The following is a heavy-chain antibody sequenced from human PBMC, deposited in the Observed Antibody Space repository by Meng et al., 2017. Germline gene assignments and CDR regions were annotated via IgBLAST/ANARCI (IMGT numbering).Heavy chain of an antibody. J-gene: IGHJ4*02. CDR1: GGSFSGYN. V-gene: IGHV4-34*01. Sequence: AQLLQSGSGLVKPSETLSLTCAVYGGSFSGYNWSWIRQPPGKGLEWIGEINHSGSTNYNPSLKSRVTISVDTSKNQFSLKLSSVTAADTAVYYCARGRYFDWLSYRYYFDYWGQGTLVTVSS. CDR3: ARGRYFDWLSYRYYFDY. D-gene: IGHD3-9*01. CDR2: INHSGST.